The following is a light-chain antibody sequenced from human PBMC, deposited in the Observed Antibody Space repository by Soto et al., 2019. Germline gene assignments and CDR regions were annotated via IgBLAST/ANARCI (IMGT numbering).Light chain of an antibody. CDR1: SSDVGSYKL. CDR2: EGN. V-gene: IGLV2-23*01. Sequence: QSAPTQPASVSGSPGQSITISCTGSSSDVGSYKLVSWYQQHPGIAPKFMISEGNKRPSGVSNRFSGSKSGNTASLTISGLQAEDEANYYCTSYAGSSFVICGGGTKLTVL. CDR3: TSYAGSSFVI. J-gene: IGLJ2*01.